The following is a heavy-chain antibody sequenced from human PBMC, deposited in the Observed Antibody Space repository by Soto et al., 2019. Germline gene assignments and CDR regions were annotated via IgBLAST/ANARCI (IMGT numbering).Heavy chain of an antibody. CDR1: GFTFTSFA. CDR3: ASRLTETVSALGY. V-gene: IGHV3-30*09. Sequence: QVQLVESGGGVVQTGASLRLSCSASGFTFTSFAIHWVRQAPGKGLEWVAVISENGVNKYSAESVRGRFVISRDNSKNTVELEMNSLRPEDTAVYFCASRLTETVSALGYWGQGTLVSVPS. J-gene: IGHJ4*02. CDR2: ISENGVNK. D-gene: IGHD2-8*01.